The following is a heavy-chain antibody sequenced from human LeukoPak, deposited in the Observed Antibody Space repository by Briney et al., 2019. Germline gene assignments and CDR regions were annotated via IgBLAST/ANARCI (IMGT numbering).Heavy chain of an antibody. CDR3: ARSLGGVCSSTSCQSYYFDY. CDR1: GGSISSYY. J-gene: IGHJ4*02. D-gene: IGHD2-2*01. V-gene: IGHV4-59*01. Sequence: PSETLSLTCTVSGGSISSYYWSWIRQPPGRGLEWIGYIYYSGSTNYNPSLKSRVTISVDTSKNQFSLKLSSVTAADTAVYYCARSLGGVCSSTSCQSYYFDYWGQGTLVTVSS. CDR2: IYYSGST.